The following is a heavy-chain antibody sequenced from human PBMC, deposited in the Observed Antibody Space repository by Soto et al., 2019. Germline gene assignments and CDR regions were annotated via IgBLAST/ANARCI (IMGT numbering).Heavy chain of an antibody. CDR1: GYTFTSYY. J-gene: IGHJ3*02. V-gene: IGHV1-46*03. D-gene: IGHD3-9*01. Sequence: GASVKVSCKASGYTFTSYYMHWVRQAPGQGLEWMGIINPSGGSTSYAQKFQGRVTMTRDTSTSTVYMELSSLRSEDTAVYYCARGYRYYDILTGYRPSDGFDIWGQGTMVTVSS. CDR3: ARGYRYYDILTGYRPSDGFDI. CDR2: INPSGGST.